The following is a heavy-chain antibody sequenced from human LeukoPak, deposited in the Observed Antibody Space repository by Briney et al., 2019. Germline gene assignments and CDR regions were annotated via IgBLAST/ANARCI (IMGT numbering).Heavy chain of an antibody. Sequence: PGGSLRLSCAASGFTFSSYAMSWVRQAPGKGLEWVSAISGSGGSTYYADSVKGRFTISRDNSKNTRYVQMNSLRAEDTAVYYCAKGVRVLEWKQPGAFDIWGQGTMVTVSS. CDR2: ISGSGGST. J-gene: IGHJ3*02. CDR3: AKGVRVLEWKQPGAFDI. V-gene: IGHV3-23*01. CDR1: GFTFSSYA. D-gene: IGHD3-3*01.